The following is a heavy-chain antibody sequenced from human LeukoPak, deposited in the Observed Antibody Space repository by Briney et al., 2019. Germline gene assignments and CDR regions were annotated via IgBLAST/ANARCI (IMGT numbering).Heavy chain of an antibody. CDR3: ARAQYYYDSSGYYPDY. V-gene: IGHV1-69*13. J-gene: IGHJ4*02. D-gene: IGHD3-22*01. Sequence: SVKVSCKASGGTFTSYAISWVRQAPGQGLEWMGGIIPIFGTANYAQKFQGRVTITADESTSTAYMELSSLRSEDTAVYYCARAQYYYDSSGYYPDYWGQGTLVTVSS. CDR1: GGTFTSYA. CDR2: IIPIFGTA.